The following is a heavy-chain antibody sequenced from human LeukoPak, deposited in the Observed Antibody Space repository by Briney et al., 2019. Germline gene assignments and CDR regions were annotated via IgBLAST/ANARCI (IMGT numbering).Heavy chain of an antibody. D-gene: IGHD4-17*01. CDR1: GFTFSSYE. CDR2: ISSSGSTI. V-gene: IGHV3-48*03. Sequence: GGSLRLSCAASGFTFSSYEMNWVRQAPGKGLEWVSYISSSGSTIYYADSVKGRFTISRDNAKNSLYLQMNSLRAEDTAVYYCARETYCGDYEDYWGQGTLVTVSS. J-gene: IGHJ4*02. CDR3: ARETYCGDYEDY.